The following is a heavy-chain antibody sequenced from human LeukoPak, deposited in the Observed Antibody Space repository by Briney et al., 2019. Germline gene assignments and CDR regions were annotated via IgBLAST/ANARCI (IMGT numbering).Heavy chain of an antibody. Sequence: PGGSLRLSCAASGFPFSTYWMNWYRQAPGKGLEWVGNINQDASEINYVDSVRGRFTISRDNAKNSLHLQMNRLRAEDTAVYYCATDRDNSDWQKRFDSWGQGTLVTVSS. V-gene: IGHV3-7*01. J-gene: IGHJ4*02. CDR3: ATDRDNSDWQKRFDS. D-gene: IGHD2-21*02. CDR2: INQDASEI. CDR1: GFPFSTYW.